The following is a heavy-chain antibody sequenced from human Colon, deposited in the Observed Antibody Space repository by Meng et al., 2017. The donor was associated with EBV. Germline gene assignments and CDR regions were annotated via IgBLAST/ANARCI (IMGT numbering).Heavy chain of an antibody. CDR3: ARVPTTGYKDH. J-gene: IGHJ4*02. V-gene: IGHV4-34*01. Sequence: QVLRQQLGEGLLKPSEPLALTCTVNGGSFRGYVWSWVRQPPGKGMEWIGEVSHPGSANYNPSLKSRVTISVDASEKQFSLRLTSVTAADSAVYYCARVPTTGYKDHWGQGTLVTVSS. CDR1: GGSFRGYV. CDR2: VSHPGSA. D-gene: IGHD3-9*01.